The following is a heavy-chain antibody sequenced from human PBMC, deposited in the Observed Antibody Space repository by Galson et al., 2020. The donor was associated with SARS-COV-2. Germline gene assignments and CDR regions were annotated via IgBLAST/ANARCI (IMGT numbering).Heavy chain of an antibody. V-gene: IGHV3-21*01. J-gene: IGHJ4*02. D-gene: IGHD6-13*01. Sequence: GESLKISCAASGFTFSSYSTNWVRQAPGKGLEWVSSISSSSSYIYYADSVKGRFTISRDNAKNSLYLQMNSLRAEDTAVYYCARSRIAAAGYYFDYWGQGTLVTVSS. CDR2: ISSSSSYI. CDR3: ARSRIAAAGYYFDY. CDR1: GFTFSSYS.